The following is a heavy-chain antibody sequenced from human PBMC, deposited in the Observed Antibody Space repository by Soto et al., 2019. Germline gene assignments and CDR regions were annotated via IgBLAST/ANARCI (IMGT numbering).Heavy chain of an antibody. V-gene: IGHV1-18*01. CDR2: ISAYNGNT. J-gene: IGHJ4*02. CDR1: CYTFTSYG. CDR3: ARAETGPNTYYFDY. Sequence: ASVKVSCKASCYTFTSYGISLFRHSPGQWLEWMGWISAYNGNTNYAQKLQGRVTMTTDTSTSTAYMELRSLRSDDTAVYYCARAETGPNTYYFDYWGQGTLVTVSS.